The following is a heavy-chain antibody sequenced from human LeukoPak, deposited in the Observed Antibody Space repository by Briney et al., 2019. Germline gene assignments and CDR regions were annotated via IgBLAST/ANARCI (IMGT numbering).Heavy chain of an antibody. V-gene: IGHV3-30*02. CDR3: ASDGRRCGSYSNHFDN. CDR2: IRYDGNNT. Sequence: GGSLRLSCTASGFTFSTSGMPWVRQAPGKGLEWVAFIRYDGNNTYYADSVKGRFTISRDNSKNTVFLQMNSLRGEDAALYYCASDGRRCGSYSNHFDNWGQGTLVTVSS. CDR1: GFTFSTSG. D-gene: IGHD3-10*01. J-gene: IGHJ4*02.